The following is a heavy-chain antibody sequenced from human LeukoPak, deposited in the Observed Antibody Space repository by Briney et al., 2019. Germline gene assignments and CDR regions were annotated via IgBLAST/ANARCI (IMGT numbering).Heavy chain of an antibody. CDR2: ISWNSGSI. CDR3: AKAPRDSYYGVDV. V-gene: IGHV3-9*01. CDR1: GFIFNNYA. Sequence: GGSLRLSCAGSGFIFNNYAMHWVRQPPGKGLEWVSGISWNSGSIDYADSVKGRFTISRDNAKNSLYPQMNSLRPEDTALYYCAKAPRDSYYGVDVWGQGTAVTVSS. J-gene: IGHJ6*02.